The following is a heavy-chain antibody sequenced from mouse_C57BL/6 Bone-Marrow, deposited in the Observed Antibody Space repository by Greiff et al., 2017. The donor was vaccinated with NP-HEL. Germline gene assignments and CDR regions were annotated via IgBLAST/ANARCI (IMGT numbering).Heavy chain of an antibody. D-gene: IGHD2-3*01. J-gene: IGHJ2*01. Sequence: QVQLQQPGAELVMPGASVKLSCKASGYTFTSYWMHWVKQRPGQGLEWIGEIDPSDSYTNYNQKFKGKSTLTVDKSSSTAYMQLSSLTSEDSAVYYCARGWLLREGDYWGQGTTLTVSS. V-gene: IGHV1-69*01. CDR3: ARGWLLREGDY. CDR1: GYTFTSYW. CDR2: IDPSDSYT.